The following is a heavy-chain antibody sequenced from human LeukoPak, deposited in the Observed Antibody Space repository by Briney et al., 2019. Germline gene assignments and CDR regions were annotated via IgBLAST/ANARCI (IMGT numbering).Heavy chain of an antibody. V-gene: IGHV1-46*01. CDR2: INPSGGST. CDR1: GYTFTSYY. J-gene: IGHJ4*02. Sequence: GASVNVSCTASGYTFTSYYMHWVRQAPGQGLKWMGIINPSGGSTSYAQKFQGRVTMTRDMSTSTVYMELSSLRSEDTAVYYCARGSRELLRGYFDYWGQGTLVTVSS. CDR3: ARGSRELLRGYFDY. D-gene: IGHD1-26*01.